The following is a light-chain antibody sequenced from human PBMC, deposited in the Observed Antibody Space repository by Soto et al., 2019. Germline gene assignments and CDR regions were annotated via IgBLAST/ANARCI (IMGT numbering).Light chain of an antibody. CDR3: HQYVSSPPIT. V-gene: IGKV3-20*01. Sequence: EIVLTQSPGTLSLSPGERATLSCRASQSVSSSYLAWYQQKPGQAPRLLIYGASSRATGIPDRFSGSGSGTDFTLTISRLEPEDFAVYYCHQYVSSPPITFGQGTRLEMK. CDR2: GAS. CDR1: QSVSSSY. J-gene: IGKJ5*01.